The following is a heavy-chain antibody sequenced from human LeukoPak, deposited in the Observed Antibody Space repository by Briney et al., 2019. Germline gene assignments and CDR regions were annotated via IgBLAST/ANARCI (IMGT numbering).Heavy chain of an antibody. CDR2: IIPIFGTA. D-gene: IGHD3-22*01. J-gene: IGHJ4*02. Sequence: GASVKVSGKASGGTFSSYAISWVRQAPGQGLEWMGGIIPIFGTANYAQKFQGRVTITADESTSTAYMELSSLRSEDTAVYYCARVKRATTYYYDSSGYIFADWGQGTLVTVSS. CDR3: ARVKRATTYYYDSSGYIFAD. CDR1: GGTFSSYA. V-gene: IGHV1-69*13.